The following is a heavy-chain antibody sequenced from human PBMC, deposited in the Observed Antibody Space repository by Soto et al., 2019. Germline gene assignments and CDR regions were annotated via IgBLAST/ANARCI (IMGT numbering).Heavy chain of an antibody. Sequence: SETLSLTCTVSGGSISSSSYYWGWIRQPPGKGLEWIGSIYYSGSTYYNPSLKSRVTISVDTSKNQFSLKLSSVTTADTAVYYCASSVGATGYFQHWGQGTLVTVSS. J-gene: IGHJ1*01. CDR3: ASSVGATGYFQH. CDR2: IYYSGST. D-gene: IGHD1-26*01. V-gene: IGHV4-39*01. CDR1: GGSISSSSYY.